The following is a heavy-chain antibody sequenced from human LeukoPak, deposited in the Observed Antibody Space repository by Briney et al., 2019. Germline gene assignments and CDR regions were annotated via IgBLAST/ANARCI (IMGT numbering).Heavy chain of an antibody. D-gene: IGHD3-10*01. CDR3: ARDLWDGGFGEFSNWFDP. CDR1: GGTFSSYA. Sequence: SVKVSCKASGGTFSSYAISWVRQAPGQGLEWMGGIIPIFGTANYAQKFQGRVTITADESTSTAYMELSSLRSEDTAVYYCARDLWDGGFGEFSNWFDPWGQGTLVTVSS. CDR2: IIPIFGTA. V-gene: IGHV1-69*13. J-gene: IGHJ5*02.